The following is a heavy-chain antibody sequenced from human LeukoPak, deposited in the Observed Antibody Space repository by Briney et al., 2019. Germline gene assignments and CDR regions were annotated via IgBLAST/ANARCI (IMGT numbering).Heavy chain of an antibody. CDR2: IYTSGST. V-gene: IGHV4-61*05. D-gene: IGHD5-12*01. Sequence: PSETLSLTCTVSGGSISSSSYYWGWIRQPPGKGLEWTGRIYTSGSTNYNPSLKSRVTMSVDTSKNQFSLKLSSVTAADTAVYYCASVDRGFWGQGTLVTVSS. J-gene: IGHJ4*02. CDR1: GGSISSSSYY. CDR3: ASVDRGF.